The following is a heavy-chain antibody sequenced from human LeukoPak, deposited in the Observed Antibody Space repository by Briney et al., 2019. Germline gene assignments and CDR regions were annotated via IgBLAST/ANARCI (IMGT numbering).Heavy chain of an antibody. CDR1: GFIVSSNY. Sequence: GGSLRLSRAASGFIVSSNYMSWVRQAPGKGLEWVSVISSGGNTYYADSVKGRFTTSRDNSKNTVFLQMNSLRAEDTAVYYCAREVRGYYFDYWGQGTLVTVSS. CDR2: ISSGGNT. D-gene: IGHD3-22*01. V-gene: IGHV3-53*01. J-gene: IGHJ4*02. CDR3: AREVRGYYFDY.